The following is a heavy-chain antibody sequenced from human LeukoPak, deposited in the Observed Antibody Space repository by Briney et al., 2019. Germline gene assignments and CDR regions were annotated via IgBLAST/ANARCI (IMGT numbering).Heavy chain of an antibody. D-gene: IGHD4-17*01. Sequence: SETLSLTCTVSGGSISSSSYYWSWIRQPPGKGLEWIGEINHSGSTNYNPSLKSRVTISVDTSKNQFSLKLSSVTATDTAVYYCASFPYDDYGDYYFDYWGQGTLVTASS. CDR2: INHSGST. V-gene: IGHV4-39*07. CDR3: ASFPYDDYGDYYFDY. J-gene: IGHJ4*02. CDR1: GGSISSSSYY.